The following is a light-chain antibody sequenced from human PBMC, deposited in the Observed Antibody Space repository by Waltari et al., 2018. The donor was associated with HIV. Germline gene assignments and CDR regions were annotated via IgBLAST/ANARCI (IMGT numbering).Light chain of an antibody. J-gene: IGLJ1*01. CDR3: CSYAGSREGYV. CDR2: EVS. V-gene: IGLV2-23*02. CDR1: SSDVGSYNL. Sequence: QSALTQPASVSGSPGQSITISCTGTSSDVGSYNLVSWYQQHPGKAPKLMIYEVSKRPSGVSNRFSGSKSGNMASLTISGLQAEDEADYYCCSYAGSREGYVFGTGTKVTVL.